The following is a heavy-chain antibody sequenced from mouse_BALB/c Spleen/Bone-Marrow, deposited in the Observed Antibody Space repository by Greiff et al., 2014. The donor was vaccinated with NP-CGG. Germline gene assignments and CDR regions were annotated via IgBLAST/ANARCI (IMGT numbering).Heavy chain of an antibody. Sequence: EVMLVESGGGLVQPGGSLRLSCEASGFTSIDYYMTWVRQPPGKALEWWGFIRNRANGYTTEYSASVKGRLTISRDISQSIFYLQMNTLRAEDSATYYCARETGYAYGNFAMDYWGQGTSVTVSS. CDR3: ARETGYAYGNFAMDY. CDR1: GFTSIDYY. CDR2: IRNRANGYTT. D-gene: IGHD2-1*01. V-gene: IGHV7-3*02. J-gene: IGHJ4*01.